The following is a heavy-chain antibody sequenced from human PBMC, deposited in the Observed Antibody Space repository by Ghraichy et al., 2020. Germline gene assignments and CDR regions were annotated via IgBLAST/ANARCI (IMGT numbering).Heavy chain of an antibody. J-gene: IGHJ4*02. CDR2: IYYSGST. D-gene: IGHD5-12*01. Sequence: ETLSLTCTVSGGSISSSSYYWGWIRQPPGKGLEWIGSIYYSGSTYYNPSLKSRVTISVDTSKNQFSLKLSSVTAADTAVYYCASANSGYDLYYFDYWGQGTLVTVSS. CDR3: ASANSGYDLYYFDY. CDR1: GGSISSSSYY. V-gene: IGHV4-39*01.